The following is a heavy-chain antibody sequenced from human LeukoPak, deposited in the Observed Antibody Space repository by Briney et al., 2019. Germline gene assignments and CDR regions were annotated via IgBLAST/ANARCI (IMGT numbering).Heavy chain of an antibody. CDR1: GFTFSGYA. J-gene: IGHJ6*02. CDR2: IFASGSTT. V-gene: IGHV3-23*05. D-gene: IGHD5-12*01. CDR3: ARGRLAWLHRYGMDV. Sequence: PGGSLRLSCAASGFTFSGYAMNWVRQAPGKGLEWVSLIFASGSTTKYADSVKGRFTISRDNSKNTLYLQMNSLRAEDTAVYYCARGRLAWLHRYGMDVWGQGTTVTVSS.